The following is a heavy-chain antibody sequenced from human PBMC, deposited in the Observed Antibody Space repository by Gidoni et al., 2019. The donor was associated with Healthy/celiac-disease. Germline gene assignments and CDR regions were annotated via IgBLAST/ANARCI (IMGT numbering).Heavy chain of an antibody. CDR2: ISAYNGNT. Sequence: QVQLVQSGAEVKKPGASVKVSCKASGYTFTSYGISWVRQAPGQGLEWMGWISAYNGNTNDAQKLQGRGTMTTDTSTSTAYMELRSLRSDDTAVYYCARVLSEGATGHDAFDIWGQGTMVTVSS. J-gene: IGHJ3*02. V-gene: IGHV1-18*01. CDR3: ARVLSEGATGHDAFDI. CDR1: GYTFTSYG. D-gene: IGHD1-26*01.